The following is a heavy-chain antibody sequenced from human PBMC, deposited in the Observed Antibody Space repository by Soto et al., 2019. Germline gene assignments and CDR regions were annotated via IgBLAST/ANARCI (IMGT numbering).Heavy chain of an antibody. CDR3: VRDTMRASAAASLDY. J-gene: IGHJ4*02. CDR2: ISVSGNII. Sequence: GGTLRLSCAASGFTFSTYEFNWVRQAPGRGLEWISYISVSGNIIKYAESVKGRFTISRDNAENSLHLHMSNLGVDDTALYFCVRDTMRASAAASLDYWGQGTQVTVSS. D-gene: IGHD2-2*01. CDR1: GFTFSTYE. V-gene: IGHV3-48*03.